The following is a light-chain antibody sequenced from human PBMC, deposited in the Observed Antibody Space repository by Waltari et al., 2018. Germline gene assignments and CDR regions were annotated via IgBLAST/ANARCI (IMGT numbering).Light chain of an antibody. CDR2: SNN. V-gene: IGLV1-44*01. CDR1: YPSTRSNS. CDR3: AAWDDSLNGWV. J-gene: IGLJ3*02. Sequence: QSVLTQPPSASGTPGQRVTIPFSRTYPSTRSNSVNWSQQRPGTAPNPPVFSNNQRPSGVPDGFSGSKSGTSASLAISGLQSEDEADYYCAAWDDSLNGWVFGGGTKVTVL.